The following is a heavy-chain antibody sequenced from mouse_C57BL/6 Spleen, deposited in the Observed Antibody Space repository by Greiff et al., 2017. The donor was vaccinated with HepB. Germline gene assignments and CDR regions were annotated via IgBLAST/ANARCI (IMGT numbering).Heavy chain of an antibody. CDR3: ARGYYYGSNYFDY. V-gene: IGHV1-64*01. Sequence: VQLQKSGAELVKPGASVKLSCKASGYTFTSYWMHWVKQRPGQGLEWIGMIHPNSGSTNYNEKFKSKATLTVDKSSSTAYMQLSSLTSEDSAVYYCARGYYYGSNYFDYWGQGTTLTVSS. D-gene: IGHD1-1*01. J-gene: IGHJ2*01. CDR1: GYTFTSYW. CDR2: IHPNSGST.